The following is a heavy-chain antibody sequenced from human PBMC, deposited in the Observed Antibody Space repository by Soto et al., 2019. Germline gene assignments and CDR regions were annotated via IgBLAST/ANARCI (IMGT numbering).Heavy chain of an antibody. D-gene: IGHD3-10*01. Sequence: SETLSLTCAVYGGSFSGYYWSWIRQPPGKGLEWIGEINHSGSTNYNPSLKSRVTISVDTSKNQFSLKLSSVTAADTAVYYCARGGGGIWFGESPKNYFDYWGQGTLVTVSS. CDR1: GGSFSGYY. V-gene: IGHV4-34*01. J-gene: IGHJ4*02. CDR3: ARGGGGIWFGESPKNYFDY. CDR2: INHSGST.